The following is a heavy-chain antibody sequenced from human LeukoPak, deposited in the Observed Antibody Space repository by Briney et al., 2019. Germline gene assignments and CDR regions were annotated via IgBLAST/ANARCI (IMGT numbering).Heavy chain of an antibody. V-gene: IGHV5-10-1*01. J-gene: IGHJ5*02. Sequence: KLGESLRISCKGSGYSFRSYWISWVRQMPGKGLEWMGRIDPTDSYTDCSPSFEGHVTISVDRSITTAYLQWSSLKASDTAMYFCASSRAGTLKVHNWFDPWGQGSLVTVSS. D-gene: IGHD6-19*01. CDR3: ASSRAGTLKVHNWFDP. CDR2: IDPTDSYT. CDR1: GYSFRSYW.